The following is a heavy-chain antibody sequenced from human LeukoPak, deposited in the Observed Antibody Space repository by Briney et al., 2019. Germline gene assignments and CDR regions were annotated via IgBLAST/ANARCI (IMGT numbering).Heavy chain of an antibody. CDR2: ISAYNGNT. J-gene: IGHJ4*02. CDR3: ARDLRSTSCRYFDY. V-gene: IGHV1-18*01. CDR1: GYTFTSYG. D-gene: IGHD2-2*01. Sequence: ASVKVSCKASGYTFTSYGISWVRQAPGEGLEWMGWISAYNGNTNYAQKLQGRVTMTTDTSTSTAYMELRSLRSDDTAVYYCARDLRSTSCRYFDYWGQGTLVTVSS.